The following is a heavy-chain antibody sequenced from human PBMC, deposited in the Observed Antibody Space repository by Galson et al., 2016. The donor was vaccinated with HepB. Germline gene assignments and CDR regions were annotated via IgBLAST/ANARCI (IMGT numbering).Heavy chain of an antibody. Sequence: SVKVSCKASGYPFVSFDVNWVRQATGQGLEWMGWMNPRTGATNFAPKFRGRVSMTSDTSVDTAYMELSSLRFEDTAVYYCTRTGPSGYYYVNWGQGTLVTVSS. CDR2: MNPRTGAT. CDR1: GYPFVSFD. D-gene: IGHD3-22*01. CDR3: TRTGPSGYYYVN. V-gene: IGHV1-8*01. J-gene: IGHJ4*02.